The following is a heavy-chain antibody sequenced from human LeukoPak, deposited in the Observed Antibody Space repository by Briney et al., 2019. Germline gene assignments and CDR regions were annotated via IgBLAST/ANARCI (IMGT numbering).Heavy chain of an antibody. CDR3: AIWTSGNY. CDR1: GLTFDGSW. Sequence: GSLRLSCAASGLTFDGSWMNWVRQAPGKGLEWVANMDPSGSQKRYVDSVKGRFSISKDNPGTSLYLEMYSLRAEDTAIYYCAIWTSGNYWGQGTLVTVSS. J-gene: IGHJ4*02. V-gene: IGHV3-7*01. CDR2: MDPSGSQK. D-gene: IGHD1-1*01.